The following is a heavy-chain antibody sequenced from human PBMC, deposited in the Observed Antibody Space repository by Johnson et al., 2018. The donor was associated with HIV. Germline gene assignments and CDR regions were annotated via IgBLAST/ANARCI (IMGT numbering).Heavy chain of an antibody. CDR3: ARDVRVVVAATDAFDI. V-gene: IGHV3-9*01. CDR1: GFTFDDYA. Sequence: VQLVESGGGVVRPGGSLRLSCAASGFTFDDYAMHWVRQAPGKGLEWVSGISWNSGSIGYADSVKGRFTTSRDNAKNSLYLQMNSLRAEDTALYYCARDVRVVVAATDAFDIWGQGTMVTVSS. J-gene: IGHJ3*02. D-gene: IGHD2-15*01. CDR2: ISWNSGSI.